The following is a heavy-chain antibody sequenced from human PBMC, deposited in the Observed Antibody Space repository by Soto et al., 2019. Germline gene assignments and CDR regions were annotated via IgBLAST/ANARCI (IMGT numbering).Heavy chain of an antibody. CDR2: IGSASGYI. Sequence: GGSLRLSCAAFGFTFSSYSMHWVRQAPGKGLEWVSSIGSASGYIYYADSVKGRFTISRDNAKNSLYLQMNSLRAEDTAVYYCARDPLITLIDPNPFDIWGQGTMVTVSS. CDR1: GFTFSSYS. J-gene: IGHJ3*02. V-gene: IGHV3-21*01. CDR3: ARDPLITLIDPNPFDI. D-gene: IGHD3-22*01.